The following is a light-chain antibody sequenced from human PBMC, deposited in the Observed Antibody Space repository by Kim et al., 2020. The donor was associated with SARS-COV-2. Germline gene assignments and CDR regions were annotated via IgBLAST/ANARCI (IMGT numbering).Light chain of an antibody. V-gene: IGLV2-14*03. J-gene: IGLJ3*02. CDR3: SSYTSSSTWV. CDR2: DVS. CDR1: SSDVGGYNY. Sequence: GQSITIACTGTSSDVGGYNYVSWYQQHPGKAPKLMIYDVSNRPSGVSNRFSGSKSGNTAPLTISGLQAEDEADYYCSSYTSSSTWVFGGGTKLTVL.